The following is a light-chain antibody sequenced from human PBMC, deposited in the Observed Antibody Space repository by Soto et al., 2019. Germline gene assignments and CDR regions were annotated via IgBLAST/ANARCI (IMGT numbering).Light chain of an antibody. CDR3: HHYVSLRHT. V-gene: IGKV3-20*01. CDR1: QSVSSTY. J-gene: IGKJ2*01. CDR2: GAS. Sequence: EVVLTQSPVTLSLSPGERATLSCRASQSVSSTYLAWYRHKPGQAPRLLIYGASIRAADIPDRFSGSGSGTDFTLTISRLEPEDFAVYYFHHYVSLRHTFGQGTEVEIK.